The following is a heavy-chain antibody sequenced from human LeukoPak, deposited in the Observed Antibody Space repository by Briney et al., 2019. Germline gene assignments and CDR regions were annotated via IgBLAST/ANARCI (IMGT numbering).Heavy chain of an antibody. J-gene: IGHJ4*02. CDR2: NTNKAHSYST. V-gene: IGHV3-72*01. CDR3: GVWIGDKGGY. D-gene: IGHD3-10*01. Sequence: GGSLRLSCAASGFTLSDYYMDWVRQAPGKGLEWIGRNTNKAHSYSTEYAASVKGRFTISRDDSKRSLYLQMNSLKTEDTAVYFCGVWIGDKGGYWGQGTLVTVSS. CDR1: GFTLSDYY.